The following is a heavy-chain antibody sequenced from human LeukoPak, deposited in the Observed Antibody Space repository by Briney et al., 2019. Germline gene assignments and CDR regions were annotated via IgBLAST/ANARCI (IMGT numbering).Heavy chain of an antibody. Sequence: GALRLSCAASGFAFSDYSMNWVRQAPGKGLEWISYIGIDSGNTNYADSVKGRFTISGDKAKNSLYLQMNSLRVEDTAVYYCARDYKYAFDNWGQGTLVTVSS. D-gene: IGHD5-24*01. V-gene: IGHV3-48*01. CDR3: ARDYKYAFDN. CDR1: GFAFSDYS. CDR2: IGIDSGNT. J-gene: IGHJ4*02.